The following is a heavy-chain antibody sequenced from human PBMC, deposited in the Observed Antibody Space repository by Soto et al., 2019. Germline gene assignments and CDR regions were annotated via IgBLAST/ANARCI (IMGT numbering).Heavy chain of an antibody. CDR2: ISGSGGST. CDR1: GFTFSSYA. V-gene: IGHV3-23*01. CDR3: AKDSVPLSSDIVVVPALYYYGMDV. J-gene: IGHJ6*02. Sequence: GGSLRLSCAASGFTFSSYAMSWVRQAPGKGLEWVSAISGSGGSTYYADSVKGRFTISRDNSKNTLYLQMNSLRAEDTAVYYCAKDSVPLSSDIVVVPALYYYGMDVWGQGTTVTVSS. D-gene: IGHD2-2*01.